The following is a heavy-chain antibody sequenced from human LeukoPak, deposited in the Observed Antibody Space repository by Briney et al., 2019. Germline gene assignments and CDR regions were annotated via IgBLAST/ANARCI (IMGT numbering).Heavy chain of an antibody. CDR3: ARDRDFGVGNWFDP. V-gene: IGHV3-48*04. CDR1: GFTFSSYS. CDR2: ISISSSTI. D-gene: IGHD3-3*01. Sequence: GGSLRLSCAASGFTFSSYSMNWVRQAPGKGLECVSYISISSSTIYYADSVKGRFTIYRDNAKNLLYLQMNSLRAEDTAVYYCARDRDFGVGNWFDPWGQGVLATVSA. J-gene: IGHJ5*02.